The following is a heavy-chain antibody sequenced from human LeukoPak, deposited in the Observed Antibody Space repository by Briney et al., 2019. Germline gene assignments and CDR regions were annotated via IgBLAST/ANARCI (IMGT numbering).Heavy chain of an antibody. Sequence: GGSLRLSCAASGFTFRSYAMTWVRQAPGKGPEWVSFISGSGGSTYYADSVKGRFTISKDKSRNTLFLQMNSLRAEDTAVYYCAKGLDGDYEVGYYFDYWGQGTLVTVSS. CDR2: ISGSGGST. D-gene: IGHD4-17*01. J-gene: IGHJ4*02. CDR1: GFTFRSYA. V-gene: IGHV3-23*01. CDR3: AKGLDGDYEVGYYFDY.